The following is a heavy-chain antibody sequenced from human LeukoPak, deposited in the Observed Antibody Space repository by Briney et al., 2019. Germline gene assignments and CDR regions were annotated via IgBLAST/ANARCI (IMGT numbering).Heavy chain of an antibody. CDR2: INHSGST. CDR1: GGSFSAYY. V-gene: IGHV4-34*01. J-gene: IGHJ4*02. D-gene: IGHD3-9*01. Sequence: PSETLSLTCAVYGGSFSAYYWSWIRQPPGKGLEWIGEINHSGSTNYNPSLESRVTISVDTSNNQFSLTLSSVTAADTAVYHCARGYLHDILTGYTEYYFDYWGQGTLVTVSS. CDR3: ARGYLHDILTGYTEYYFDY.